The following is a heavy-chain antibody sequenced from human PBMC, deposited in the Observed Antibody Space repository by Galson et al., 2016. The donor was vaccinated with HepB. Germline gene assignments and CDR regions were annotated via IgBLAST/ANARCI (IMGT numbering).Heavy chain of an antibody. J-gene: IGHJ4*02. CDR1: GGSFSSFP. Sequence: SVKVSCKASGGSFSSFPIHWVRQAPGQGFEWMGGIVPIFSTANSAQKFQGRVTITADESTSTIFLELISLRFEDTAIYYCAREAPGDRRSWNGWGQGTLVTVSS. D-gene: IGHD3-3*01. V-gene: IGHV1-69*13. CDR2: IVPIFSTA. CDR3: AREAPGDRRSWNG.